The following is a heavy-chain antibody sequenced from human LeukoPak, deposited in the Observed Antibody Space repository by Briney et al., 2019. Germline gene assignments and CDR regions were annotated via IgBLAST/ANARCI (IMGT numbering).Heavy chain of an antibody. V-gene: IGHV4-4*07. D-gene: IGHD6-19*01. J-gene: IGHJ6*02. CDR3: ARDRAVPHYYYGMDV. CDR2: IYTSGTS. Sequence: PSETLSLTCTVSGASIGLYYWSWIRQPAGKGLEWIGRIYTSGTSNYSPSLKSRVTMSLDLSKNQLSLKLNSVPAADTAVYYCARDRAVPHYYYGMDVWGQGTTVTVSS. CDR1: GASIGLYY.